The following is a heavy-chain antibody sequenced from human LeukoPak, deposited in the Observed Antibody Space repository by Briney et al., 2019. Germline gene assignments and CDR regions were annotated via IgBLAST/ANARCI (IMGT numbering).Heavy chain of an antibody. J-gene: IGHJ4*02. CDR2: TNPDGSST. D-gene: IGHD6-19*01. CDR3: ARGRGYSSGWYSFDY. V-gene: IGHV3-74*01. Sequence: GGSLRLSCAASGFTFSSYWIHWVRQAPGKGLLWVSRTNPDGSSTTYADSVRGRFTISRDNAENTLYLQMNSLRAEDTAVYYCARGRGYSSGWYSFDYWGQGTLVTVSS. CDR1: GFTFSSYW.